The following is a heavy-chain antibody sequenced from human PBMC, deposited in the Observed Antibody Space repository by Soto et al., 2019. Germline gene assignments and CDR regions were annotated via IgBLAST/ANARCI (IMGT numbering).Heavy chain of an antibody. CDR2: ISSSGSTI. CDR3: ARVYEPFKFFDC. D-gene: IGHD5-12*01. V-gene: IGHV3-48*03. Sequence: EVLLVESGGGLVQPGGSLTLSCAASGFIFSDYDINWVRQAPGKGLECVSYISSSGSTIYYADSVKGRFTISRDNAKNPLYLQMNSLRAEDTAVYYCARVYEPFKFFDCWGQGTLVTVSS. J-gene: IGHJ4*02. CDR1: GFIFSDYD.